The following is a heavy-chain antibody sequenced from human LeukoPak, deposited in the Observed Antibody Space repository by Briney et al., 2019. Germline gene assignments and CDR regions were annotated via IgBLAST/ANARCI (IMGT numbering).Heavy chain of an antibody. Sequence: GASVKVSCKASGYTFTGYYMHWVRQAPGQGLEWMGWINPNSGGTNYAQKFQGRVTMTRDTSISTAYMELSRLRSDDTAVYYCARALQSSGLPPDYWGQGTLVTVSS. CDR2: INPNSGGT. D-gene: IGHD2-15*01. CDR3: ARALQSSGLPPDY. V-gene: IGHV1-2*02. J-gene: IGHJ4*02. CDR1: GYTFTGYY.